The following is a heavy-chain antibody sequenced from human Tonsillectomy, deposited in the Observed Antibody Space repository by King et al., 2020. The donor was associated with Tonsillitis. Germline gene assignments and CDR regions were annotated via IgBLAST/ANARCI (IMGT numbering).Heavy chain of an antibody. CDR3: ARVIYGYYVFYC. Sequence: QLQESGPGMVKPSETLSLACAVSGYSINSGYYWGWIRQPPGKGLQWIASIYNSGDTYYYPSLKSRVTASVDTSKNQFSLKLSSVTAADTAVYYCARVIYGYYVFYCWGQGPLVTVSS. D-gene: IGHD4-17*01. V-gene: IGHV4-38-2*01. CDR1: GYSINSGYY. J-gene: IGHJ4*02. CDR2: IYNSGDT.